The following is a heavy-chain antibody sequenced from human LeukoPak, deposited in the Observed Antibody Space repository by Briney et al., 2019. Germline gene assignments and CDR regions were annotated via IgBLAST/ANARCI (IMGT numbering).Heavy chain of an antibody. Sequence: SETLSLTCTVSGGSISSYYWSWIRQPPGKGLEWIGYIYYSGSTNYNPSLKSRVTISVDTSKNQFSLKLSSVTAADTAVYYCARVPYDILTGSIPWFDPWGQGTLVTVSS. CDR3: ARVPYDILTGSIPWFDP. D-gene: IGHD3-9*01. J-gene: IGHJ5*02. V-gene: IGHV4-59*01. CDR2: IYYSGST. CDR1: GGSISSYY.